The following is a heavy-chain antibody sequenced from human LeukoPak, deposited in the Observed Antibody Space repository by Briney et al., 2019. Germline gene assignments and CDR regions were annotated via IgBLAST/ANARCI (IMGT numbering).Heavy chain of an antibody. V-gene: IGHV4-34*01. CDR3: ARGNVWKTIPMVRGVSRARWFDP. CDR1: GGSFSGYY. Sequence: SETLSLTCAVYGGSFSGYYWSWIRQPPGKGLEWIGEINHSGNTNYNPSLKSRVIISVDTSKNQFSLNLNSVTAADTAVYYCARGNVWKTIPMVRGVSRARWFDPWGQGTLVTVSS. CDR2: INHSGNT. D-gene: IGHD3-10*01. J-gene: IGHJ5*02.